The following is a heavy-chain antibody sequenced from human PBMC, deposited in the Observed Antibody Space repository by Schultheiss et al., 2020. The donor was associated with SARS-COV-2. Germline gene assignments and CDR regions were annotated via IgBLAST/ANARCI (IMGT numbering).Heavy chain of an antibody. CDR3: ARDLGEIENYHFWSGYYLGWFDP. Sequence: SCAASGFTFSSYAMHWVRQAPGKGLEWVAVISYDGSDKYYADSVKGRFTISRDNSKNTLYLQMNSLRAEDTAVYYCARDLGEIENYHFWSGYYLGWFDPWGQGTLVTVSS. D-gene: IGHD3-3*01. J-gene: IGHJ5*02. CDR2: ISYDGSDK. CDR1: GFTFSSYA. V-gene: IGHV3-30*01.